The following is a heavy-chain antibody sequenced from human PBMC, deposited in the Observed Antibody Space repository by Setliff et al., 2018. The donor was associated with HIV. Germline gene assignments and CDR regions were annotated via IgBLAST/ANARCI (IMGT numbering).Heavy chain of an antibody. CDR2: TYYRSKWYN. D-gene: IGHD5-12*01. J-gene: IGHJ6*02. V-gene: IGHV6-1*01. Sequence: SETLSLTCAISGDSVSSNSAAWNWIRQSPSRGLEWLGRTYYRSKWYNDYAVSVKSRITINPDTSKNQFSLQLNSVTPEDTAVYYCAREEGDGYNSHYGMDVWGQGTTVTVS. CDR1: GDSVSSNSAA. CDR3: AREEGDGYNSHYGMDV.